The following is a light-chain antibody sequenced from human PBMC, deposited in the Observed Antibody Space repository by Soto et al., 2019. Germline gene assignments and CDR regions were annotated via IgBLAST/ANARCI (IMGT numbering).Light chain of an antibody. CDR2: EVR. J-gene: IGLJ1*01. CDR1: SSDIGGYNY. V-gene: IGLV2-14*01. Sequence: QSALTQPASVSGSPGQSITISCTGTSSDIGGYNYVSWHQQHPGKAPKLMIYEVRNRPSGVSNRFSGSKSGNTASLTISGLQAEDEADYYCSSYTSSNTLVFGTGTKVTVL. CDR3: SSYTSSNTLV.